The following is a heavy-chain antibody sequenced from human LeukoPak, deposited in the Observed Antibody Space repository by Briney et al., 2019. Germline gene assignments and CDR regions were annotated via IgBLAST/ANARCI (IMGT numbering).Heavy chain of an antibody. D-gene: IGHD2-2*01. J-gene: IGHJ3*02. Sequence: GGSLRLSCAASAFTFSRFWMSWVRQAPGKGLEWVANIKEDGSEKYYMGSVKGRFTISRDNAKNSLYLQMNSLRDEDTAVYYCARKRHCSSTSCFRDAFDIWGQGTMVTVSS. CDR3: ARKRHCSSTSCFRDAFDI. CDR1: AFTFSRFW. CDR2: IKEDGSEK. V-gene: IGHV3-7*01.